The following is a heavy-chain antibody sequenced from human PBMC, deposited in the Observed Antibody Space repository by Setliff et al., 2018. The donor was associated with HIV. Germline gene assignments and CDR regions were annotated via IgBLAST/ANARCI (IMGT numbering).Heavy chain of an antibody. J-gene: IGHJ4*02. V-gene: IGHV1-2*02. CDR1: GYTFTYLF. D-gene: IGHD3-3*01. Sequence: ASVKVSCKASGYTFTYLFIHWVRLAPGRGLEWVGLINPKTGDTSYAGKFQGRVTLTRDTSINTAYMEVTRLTSDDTAVYYCAGVSSQFSEWRKDYFEYWGQGSLVTVSS. CDR3: AGVSSQFSEWRKDYFEY. CDR2: INPKTGDT.